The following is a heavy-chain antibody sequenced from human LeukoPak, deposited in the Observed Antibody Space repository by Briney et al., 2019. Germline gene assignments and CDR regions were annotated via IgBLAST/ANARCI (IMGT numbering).Heavy chain of an antibody. CDR2: IYYSGST. CDR3: ARTASGYDSRDAFDI. V-gene: IGHV4-30-4*01. J-gene: IGHJ3*02. D-gene: IGHD5-12*01. CDR1: GGSISSGDYY. Sequence: SQTLSLTCTVSGGSISSGDYYWSWIRQAPGKGLDWIGYIYYSGSTYYNPSLESRVTISVDTSKNQFSLKLSSVTAADTAVYYCARTASGYDSRDAFDIWGQGTMVTVSS.